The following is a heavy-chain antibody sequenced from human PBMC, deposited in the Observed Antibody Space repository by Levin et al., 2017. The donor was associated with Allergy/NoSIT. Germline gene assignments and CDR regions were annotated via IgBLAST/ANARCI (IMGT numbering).Heavy chain of an antibody. J-gene: IGHJ4*02. CDR3: ARDLETDGSGRSYDY. D-gene: IGHD3-10*01. CDR2: IDSDGSST. CDR1: GLTFSGYW. Sequence: GESLKISCAASGLTFSGYWMHWVGQAPGKGLVWVSRIDSDGSSTNYADSVKGRFTISRDNAKNTLYLQMNSLRAEDTAVYYCARDLETDGSGRSYDYWGQGTVVTVSS. V-gene: IGHV3-74*01.